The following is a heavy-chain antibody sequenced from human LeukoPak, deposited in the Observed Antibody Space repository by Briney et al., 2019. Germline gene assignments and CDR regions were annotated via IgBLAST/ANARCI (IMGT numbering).Heavy chain of an antibody. Sequence: GASVKVSCKASGYTFTSYGISWVRQAPGQGLEWMGWISAYNGNTNYYAQKLQGRVTMTTDTSMSTAYMELRSLRSDDTAVYYCVRDMKRSRARWENLGFDPWGQGTLVTVSS. D-gene: IGHD1-26*01. CDR2: ISAYNGNT. J-gene: IGHJ5*02. V-gene: IGHV1-18*01. CDR1: GYTFTSYG. CDR3: VRDMKRSRARWENLGFDP.